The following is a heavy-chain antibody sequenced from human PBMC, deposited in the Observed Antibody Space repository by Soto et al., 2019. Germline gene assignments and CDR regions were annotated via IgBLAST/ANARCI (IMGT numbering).Heavy chain of an antibody. Sequence: GGSLRLSCAASGFTFSSYWMHWVRQAPGKRLVWVSRINSDGSSTSYADSVKGRFTISRDNAKNTLHLQMNSLRAEDTAVYYCARDSAYYDFWSGYYPKPVYYMDVWGKGTTVTVSS. J-gene: IGHJ6*03. D-gene: IGHD3-3*01. V-gene: IGHV3-74*01. CDR3: ARDSAYYDFWSGYYPKPVYYMDV. CDR1: GFTFSSYW. CDR2: INSDGSST.